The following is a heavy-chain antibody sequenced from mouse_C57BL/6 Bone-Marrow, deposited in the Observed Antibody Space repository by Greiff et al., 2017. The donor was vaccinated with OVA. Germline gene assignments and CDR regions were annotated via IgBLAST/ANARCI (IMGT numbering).Heavy chain of an antibody. CDR1: GYSITSDY. D-gene: IGHD2-4*01. CDR3: ARSLYDYDPFDY. CDR2: ISYSGST. Sequence: EVKLMESGPGLAKPSQTLSLTCSVTGYSITSDYWNWIRKFPGNKLEYMGYISYSGSTYYNPSLKRRISITRDTTKNQYYLQLKSVTTDDTATYYCARSLYDYDPFDYWGQGTTLTVSS. J-gene: IGHJ2*01. V-gene: IGHV3-8*01.